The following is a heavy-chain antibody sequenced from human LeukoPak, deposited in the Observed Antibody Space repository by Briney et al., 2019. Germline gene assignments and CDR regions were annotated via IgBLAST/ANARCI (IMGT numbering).Heavy chain of an antibody. CDR3: ATTLHGYSLYYFDY. Sequence: ASVKVSCKASGYTFTSYGISWVRQAPGQGLEWMGRISAYNGNTNYAQKLQGRVTMTTDTSTSTAYMELSSLRSEDTAVYYCATTLHGYSLYYFDYWGQGTLVTVSS. J-gene: IGHJ4*02. D-gene: IGHD5-18*01. CDR2: ISAYNGNT. CDR1: GYTFTSYG. V-gene: IGHV1-18*01.